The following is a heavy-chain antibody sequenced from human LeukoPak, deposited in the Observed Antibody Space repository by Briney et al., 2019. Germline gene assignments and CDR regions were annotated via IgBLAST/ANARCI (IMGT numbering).Heavy chain of an antibody. CDR1: GYTLTELS. CDR2: FDPEDGET. CDR3: ATDLVAGSYQRGNNAFDI. Sequence: GASVKVSCKVSGYTLTELSMHWVRQAPGKGLEWMGGFDPEDGETIYAQKFQGRVTMTEDTSTDTAYMELSSLRSEDTAVYYCATDLVAGSYQRGNNAFDIWGQGTMVTVSS. D-gene: IGHD3-10*01. V-gene: IGHV1-24*01. J-gene: IGHJ3*02.